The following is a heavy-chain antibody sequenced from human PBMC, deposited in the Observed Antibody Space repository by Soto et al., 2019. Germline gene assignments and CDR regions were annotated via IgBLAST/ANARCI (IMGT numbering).Heavy chain of an antibody. CDR1: GGSISSGGYY. J-gene: IGHJ5*02. V-gene: IGHV4-31*03. CDR3: AISSGYADWFDP. D-gene: IGHD3-22*01. CDR2: IYYSGST. Sequence: QVQLQESGPGLVKPSQTLSLTCTVSGGSISSGGYYWSWIRQHPGKGLEWIGYIYYSGSTYYNPSLQGRVTISVDTSKNQFSLKLRSVTAADTAVYYCAISSGYADWFDPWGQGTLVTVSS.